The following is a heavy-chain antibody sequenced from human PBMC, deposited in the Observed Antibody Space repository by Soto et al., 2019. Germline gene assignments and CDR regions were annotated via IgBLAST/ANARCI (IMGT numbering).Heavy chain of an antibody. CDR3: AANRAYDFWSGYYNFDY. Sequence: SVKVSCKASGFTFTSSAVQWVRQARGQRLEWIGWIVVGSGNTNYAQKFQERVTITRDMSTSTAYMELSSLRSEDTAVYYCAANRAYDFWSGYYNFDYWGQGTLVTVSS. D-gene: IGHD3-3*01. CDR2: IVVGSGNT. V-gene: IGHV1-58*01. J-gene: IGHJ4*02. CDR1: GFTFTSSA.